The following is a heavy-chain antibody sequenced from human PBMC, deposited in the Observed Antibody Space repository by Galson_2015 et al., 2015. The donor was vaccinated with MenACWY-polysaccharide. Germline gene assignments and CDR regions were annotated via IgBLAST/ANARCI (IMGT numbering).Heavy chain of an antibody. CDR2: IHYSGST. D-gene: IGHD6-19*01. CDR1: GGSMSRYK. Sequence: ETLSLTCTVSGGSMSRYKWAWIRQPPGKGLEWIGYIHYSGSTKKNPSLESRVTISVDTSKNRFSLNLNSVTAADTAVYYCAGLEAGSPFGWFDPWGQGALVTVSS. V-gene: IGHV4-59*01. CDR3: AGLEAGSPFGWFDP. J-gene: IGHJ5*02.